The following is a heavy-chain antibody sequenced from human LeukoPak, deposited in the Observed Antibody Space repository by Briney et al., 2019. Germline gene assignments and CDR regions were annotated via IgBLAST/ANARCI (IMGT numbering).Heavy chain of an antibody. V-gene: IGHV3-23*01. J-gene: IGHJ3*02. CDR2: ITGSDDAT. D-gene: IGHD6-19*01. CDR1: GFSVSSYA. CDR3: AKSRSVADAFDI. Sequence: PGESLRLSCAASGFSVSSYAMSWVRQAPGKGLEWLSAITGSDDATYHADSVKGRFTISRDRSKNTLYLEMNGLRAEDTAVYHCAKSRSVADAFDIWGRGAMVTVSS.